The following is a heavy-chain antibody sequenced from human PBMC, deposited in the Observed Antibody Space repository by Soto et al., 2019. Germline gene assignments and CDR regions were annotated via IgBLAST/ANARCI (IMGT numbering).Heavy chain of an antibody. J-gene: IGHJ4*02. V-gene: IGHV3-66*01. CDR3: AKEGLERLFNFDY. CDR1: GFTVSSNY. CDR2: IYSGGST. Sequence: GGSLRLSCASSGFTVSSNYMSWVRQAPGKGLEWVSVIYSGGSTYYADSVKGRFTISRDNSKNTLYLQMDSLRAEDTAVYYCAKEGLERLFNFDYWGQGTLVTVSS. D-gene: IGHD1-1*01.